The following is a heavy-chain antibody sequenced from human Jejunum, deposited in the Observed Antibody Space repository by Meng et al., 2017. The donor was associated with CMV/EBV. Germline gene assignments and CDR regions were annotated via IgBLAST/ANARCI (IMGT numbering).Heavy chain of an antibody. V-gene: IGHV3-21*06. CDR1: GCTVSSNT. D-gene: IGHD3-10*01. CDR2: RSGDGTFM. Sequence: GCTVSSNTLNGARQVPGKGLEWVSSRSGDGTFMDYEDSVKGRFTISRDNAKDSLYLQLNSLAAEDTAVYYCARDGRWYGENYFDYWGQGTRGTVSS. CDR3: ARDGRWYGENYFDY. J-gene: IGHJ4*02.